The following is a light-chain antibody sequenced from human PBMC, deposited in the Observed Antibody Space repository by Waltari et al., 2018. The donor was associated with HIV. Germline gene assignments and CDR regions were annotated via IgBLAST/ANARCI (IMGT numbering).Light chain of an antibody. V-gene: IGLV2-14*03. CDR3: SSYTSSSLEI. Sequence: QSALPQPASVSGSPGQSITISCTGTSSDVGGYNYVSWYQQHPGKAPKLMIYEVTNRPSGVSNRFSGSKAGNTASLTISGLQVEDEADYYCSSYTSSSLEIFGGGTKLTVL. CDR2: EVT. J-gene: IGLJ2*01. CDR1: SSDVGGYNY.